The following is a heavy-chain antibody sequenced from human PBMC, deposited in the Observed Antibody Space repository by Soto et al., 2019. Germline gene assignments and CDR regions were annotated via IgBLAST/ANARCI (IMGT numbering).Heavy chain of an antibody. CDR3: ARGPAYIDGWRTFDL. Sequence: SETLSLTCTVSDDSFRGAEYYWSWIRQPLGKGPEWIGYTYYNGDTKYNPALRSRVTMSEDTSKNQFTLRLSSVTAADTAVYFCARGPAYIDGWRTFDLWGRGILVTVSS. D-gene: IGHD6-19*01. CDR1: DDSFRGAEYY. CDR2: TYYNGDT. V-gene: IGHV4-61*08. J-gene: IGHJ4*02.